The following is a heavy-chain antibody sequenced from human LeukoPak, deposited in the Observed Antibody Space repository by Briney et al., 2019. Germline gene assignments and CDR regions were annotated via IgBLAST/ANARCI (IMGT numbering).Heavy chain of an antibody. J-gene: IGHJ6*02. CDR3: ASSAPPWYYYGMDV. CDR2: IYYSGST. CDR1: GGSISSSSYY. V-gene: IGHV4-39*01. Sequence: SETLSLTCTVSGGSISSSSYYWGWIRQPPGKGLEWIGSIYYSGSTYYNPSLKSRVTISVDTSKNQFSLKLSSVTAADTAVYYCASSAPPWYYYGMDVWGQGTTVTVSS.